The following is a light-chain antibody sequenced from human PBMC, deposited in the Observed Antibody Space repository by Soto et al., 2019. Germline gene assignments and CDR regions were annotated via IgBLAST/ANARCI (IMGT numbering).Light chain of an antibody. Sequence: QVTQYPYSLSASVGDRVAITCRASQGISSYLAWYQKKPGKAPNLLIYAASTLQSGVPSRFSGSGSGTDFTLTISSLQPEDFATYYCQQLNTYPITFGQGTLLEI. CDR2: AAS. CDR3: QQLNTYPIT. J-gene: IGKJ5*01. CDR1: QGISSY. V-gene: IGKV1-9*01.